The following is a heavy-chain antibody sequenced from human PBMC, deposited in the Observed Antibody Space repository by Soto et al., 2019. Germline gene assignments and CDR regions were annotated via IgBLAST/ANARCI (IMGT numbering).Heavy chain of an antibody. V-gene: IGHV3-9*01. CDR2: ISWNSGST. CDR3: ARDSSTYPRYTFEY. Sequence: GGSLRLSCAASGFTFDDYAMHWVRQAPGKGLEWVSGISWNSGSTDYADSVKGRFTISRDNAKNTLYLQMNSLRAEDTAAYYCARDSSTYPRYTFEYWGQGTLVTVSS. D-gene: IGHD1-20*01. J-gene: IGHJ4*02. CDR1: GFTFDDYA.